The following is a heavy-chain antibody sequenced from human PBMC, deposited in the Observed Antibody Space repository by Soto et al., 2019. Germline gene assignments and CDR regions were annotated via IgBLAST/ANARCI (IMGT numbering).Heavy chain of an antibody. CDR3: AREQYWNYASDYYYYCMDV. Sequence: GGSLRLSCAASGFTFSSYAMHWVRQAPGKGLEWVAVISYDGSNKYYADSVKGRFTISRDNSKNTLYLQMNSLRAEDTAVYYCAREQYWNYASDYYYYCMDVWGQGTTVTVSS. V-gene: IGHV3-30-3*01. J-gene: IGHJ6*02. CDR1: GFTFSSYA. D-gene: IGHD1-7*01. CDR2: ISYDGSNK.